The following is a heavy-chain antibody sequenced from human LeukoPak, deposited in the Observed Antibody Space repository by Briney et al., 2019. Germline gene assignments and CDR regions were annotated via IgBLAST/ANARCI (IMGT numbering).Heavy chain of an antibody. Sequence: GGSLRLSCAASGFTFDDYAMHWVRQAPGKGLEWVSGISWNSGSIGYADSVKGRFTISRDNAKNTLYLQMNSLRAEDTAVYYCARGRYSSSWYSRYYYYGMDVWGQGTTVTVSS. CDR2: ISWNSGSI. D-gene: IGHD6-13*01. V-gene: IGHV3-9*01. CDR1: GFTFDDYA. CDR3: ARGRYSSSWYSRYYYYGMDV. J-gene: IGHJ6*02.